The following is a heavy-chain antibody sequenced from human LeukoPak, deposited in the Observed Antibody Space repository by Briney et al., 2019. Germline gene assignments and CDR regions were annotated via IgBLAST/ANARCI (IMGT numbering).Heavy chain of an antibody. CDR1: GGSISSSSYY. Sequence: SETLSLTCTVSGGSISSSSYYWGWIRQPPGKGLEWIGSIYYSGSTNYNPSLKSRVTISVDTSKNQFSLKLSSVTAADTAVYYCARASSYYDSSGFDYWGQGTLVTVSS. CDR3: ARASSYYDSSGFDY. J-gene: IGHJ4*02. V-gene: IGHV4-39*07. CDR2: IYYSGST. D-gene: IGHD3-22*01.